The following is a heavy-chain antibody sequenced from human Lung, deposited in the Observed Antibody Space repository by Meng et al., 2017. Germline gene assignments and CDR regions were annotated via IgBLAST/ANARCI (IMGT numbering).Heavy chain of an antibody. CDR2: IDPKGDNT. CDR1: GYTFAAYW. Sequence: QGRLMQSGPEVKKPGASVKVSCKASGYTFAAYWIQWVRQAPGQGLEWMGRIDPKGDNTHYAQKFQGRVTMTRDTSISTAYMELSGLRSDDTAVYYCARDEDISAAGYLLGDFWGQGTLVTVSS. V-gene: IGHV1-2*06. J-gene: IGHJ4*02. CDR3: ARDEDISAAGYLLGDF. D-gene: IGHD6-13*01.